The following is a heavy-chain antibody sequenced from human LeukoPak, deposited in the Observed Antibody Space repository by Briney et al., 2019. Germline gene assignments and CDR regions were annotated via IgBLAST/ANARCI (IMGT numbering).Heavy chain of an antibody. V-gene: IGHV3-23*01. CDR1: GFTFSSYA. Sequence: GGSLRLSCAASGFTFSSYAMSWVRQAPGKGLEWVSAISGSGGSTYYADSVKGRFTISRDNSKNTLYLQMNSLRAEDTAVYYCARRKRPTIFGVVSYYYYMDVWGKGTTVTVSS. D-gene: IGHD3-3*01. J-gene: IGHJ6*03. CDR3: ARRKRPTIFGVVSYYYYMDV. CDR2: ISGSGGST.